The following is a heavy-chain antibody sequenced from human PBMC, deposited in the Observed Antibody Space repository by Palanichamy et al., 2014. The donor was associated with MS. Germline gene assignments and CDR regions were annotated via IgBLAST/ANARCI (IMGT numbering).Heavy chain of an antibody. Sequence: EVQLVESGGGLVQPGGSLRLSCAASGFTFSSYWMSWVRQAPGKGLEWVANIKQDGSEKYYVDSVKGRFTISRDNAKNSLYLQMNSLRAEDTAVYYCARDFYPGSGWLQLLGYWGQGTLVTVSS. V-gene: IGHV3-7*01. D-gene: IGHD5-24*01. CDR3: ARDFYPGSGWLQLLGY. CDR2: IKQDGSEK. CDR1: GFTFSSYW. J-gene: IGHJ4*02.